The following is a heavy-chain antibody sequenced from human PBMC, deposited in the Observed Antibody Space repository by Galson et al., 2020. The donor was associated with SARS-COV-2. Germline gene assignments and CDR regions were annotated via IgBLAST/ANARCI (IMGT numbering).Heavy chain of an antibody. V-gene: IGHV4-31*03. Sequence: SETLSLTCTVSGGSISSGGYYWSWIRQHPGKGLEWIGYIYYSGSTYYNPSLKSRVTISVDTSKNQFSLKLSSVTAADTAVYYCARGTSDYDFWSGYYYYYGMDVWGQGTTVTVSS. CDR2: IYYSGST. D-gene: IGHD3-3*01. CDR1: GGSISSGGYY. J-gene: IGHJ6*02. CDR3: ARGTSDYDFWSGYYYYYGMDV.